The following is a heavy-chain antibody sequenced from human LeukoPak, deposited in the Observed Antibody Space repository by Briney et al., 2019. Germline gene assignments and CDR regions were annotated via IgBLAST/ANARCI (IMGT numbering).Heavy chain of an antibody. CDR1: GVSISSSSYY. V-gene: IGHV4-39*01. CDR2: IYYSGST. D-gene: IGHD3-22*01. J-gene: IGHJ5*02. CDR3: ASITMMTNWFDP. Sequence: SETLSLTCTVSGVSISSSSYYWGWIRQPPGKGLEWIGSIYYSGSTYYNPSLKSRVTISVDTSKNQFSLKLSSVTAADTAVYYCASITMMTNWFDPWGQGTLVTVSS.